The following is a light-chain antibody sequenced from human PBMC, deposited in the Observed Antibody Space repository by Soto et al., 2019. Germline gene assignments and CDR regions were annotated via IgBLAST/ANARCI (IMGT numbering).Light chain of an antibody. V-gene: IGLV1-40*01. J-gene: IGLJ1*01. Sequence: QSLLGLPTSVSGAPGQRFTTSCTGSSSNIGADFAVHWYQQLPGTAPKLLIYGNTNRPSGVPDRFSGSRYGTSASLAITGLQAEDEVDYYCQSYDSSLSAPYVFGAGTKVTVL. CDR3: QSYDSSLSAPYV. CDR1: SSNIGADFA. CDR2: GNT.